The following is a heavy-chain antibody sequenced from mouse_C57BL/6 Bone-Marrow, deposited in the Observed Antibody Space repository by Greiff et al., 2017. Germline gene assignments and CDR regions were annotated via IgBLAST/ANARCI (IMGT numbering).Heavy chain of an antibody. Sequence: VQLKESGPGLVQPSQSLSITCTVSGFSLTSYGVHWVRQSPGKGLEWLGVIWSGGSTDYNAAFISRLSISKENSKSQVFFKMNSLQADDTAIYYCARNSYYYGSSYPHWYFDVWGTGTTVTVSS. V-gene: IGHV2-2*01. CDR3: ARNSYYYGSSYPHWYFDV. J-gene: IGHJ1*03. D-gene: IGHD1-1*01. CDR2: IWSGGST. CDR1: GFSLTSYG.